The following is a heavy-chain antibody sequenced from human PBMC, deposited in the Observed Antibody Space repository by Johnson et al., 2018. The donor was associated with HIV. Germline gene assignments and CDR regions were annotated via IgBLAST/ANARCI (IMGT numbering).Heavy chain of an antibody. D-gene: IGHD2-21*01. J-gene: IGHJ3*02. CDR2: IKYDGSDK. CDR3: ARYSGAFDI. CDR1: GFTFSSYG. V-gene: IGHV3-7*02. Sequence: VQLVESGGGVVQPGRSLRLSCAASGFTFSSYGMHWVRQAPGKGLEWVASIKYDGSDKYYVDAVKGRLIISRDNAKNSLYLQMNSLRAEDTAVYYCARYSGAFDIWGHVTMVTVSS.